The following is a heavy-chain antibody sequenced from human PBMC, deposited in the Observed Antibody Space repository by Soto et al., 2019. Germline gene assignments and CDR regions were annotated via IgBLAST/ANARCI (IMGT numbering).Heavy chain of an antibody. CDR3: ARAGGGWGRYGLDV. CDR2: IYRSGIT. CDR1: GDCISSGNFD. D-gene: IGHD3-16*01. V-gene: IGHV4-61*01. Sequence: EPLSLTCIDSGDCISSGNFDWTWIRQPPGKGLECIGKIYRSGITHYNPSLNSRMSISIDTSKKQFSLRLISVTAADTAVYYSARAGGGWGRYGLDVWGQGTTVTVSS. J-gene: IGHJ6*02.